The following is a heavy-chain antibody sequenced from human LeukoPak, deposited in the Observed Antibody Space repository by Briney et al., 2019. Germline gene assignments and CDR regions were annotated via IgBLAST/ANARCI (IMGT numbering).Heavy chain of an antibody. CDR1: GYTLTELS. CDR3: ATDGYCSGGSCYRSYYCGMDV. J-gene: IGHJ6*04. D-gene: IGHD2-15*01. V-gene: IGHV1-24*01. CDR2: FDPEDGET. Sequence: ASVKVSCKVSGYTLTELSMHWVRLAPGKGLEWMGGFDPEDGETIYAQKFQGRVTMTEDTSTDTAYMELSSLRSEDTAVYYCATDGYCSGGSCYRSYYCGMDVWGKGTTVTVSS.